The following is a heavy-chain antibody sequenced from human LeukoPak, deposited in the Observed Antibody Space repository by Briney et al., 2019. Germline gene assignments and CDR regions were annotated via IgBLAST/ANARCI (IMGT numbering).Heavy chain of an antibody. CDR3: ARDGEAAGNMDY. CDR1: GFTFSSYN. J-gene: IGHJ4*02. D-gene: IGHD2-15*01. CDR2: ISRGSNII. V-gene: IGHV3-48*04. Sequence: GESLRLSCAASGFTFSSYNMDWVRQAPGKGLEWVSYISRGSNIIHYTDSVKGRFTISRDNTKNSLYLQMNSLRAEDTAVYYCARDGEAAGNMDYWGQGTLVTVSS.